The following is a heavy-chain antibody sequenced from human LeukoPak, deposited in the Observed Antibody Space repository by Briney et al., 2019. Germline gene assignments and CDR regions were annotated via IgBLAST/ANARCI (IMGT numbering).Heavy chain of an antibody. V-gene: IGHV4-59*12. Sequence: SETLSLTCTVSGGSISSYYWSWIRQPPGKGLEWIGCIYYSGSTNYNPSLKSRVTISVDTSKSQFSLELSSVTAADTAVYYCARDRRGRTSLFDIWGHGTMVTVSS. J-gene: IGHJ3*02. CDR2: IYYSGST. CDR1: GGSISSYY. D-gene: IGHD6-6*01. CDR3: ARDRRGRTSLFDI.